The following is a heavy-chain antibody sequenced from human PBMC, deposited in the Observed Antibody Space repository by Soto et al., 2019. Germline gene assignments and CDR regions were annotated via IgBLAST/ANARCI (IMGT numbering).Heavy chain of an antibody. CDR2: ISSRSSTI. J-gene: IGHJ4*02. CDR3: ARDHYAGVPDY. V-gene: IGHV3-48*02. CDR1: GFTFSSYS. Sequence: EVQLVESGGGLVQPGGSLRLSCAASGFTFSSYSMKWVRQAPGKGLEWVSYISSRSSTIYYADSVKGRFTISRDNAKTSLYLQMNSLRYEDTAVYYCARDHYAGVPDYWGQGTLVTVSS. D-gene: IGHD4-17*01.